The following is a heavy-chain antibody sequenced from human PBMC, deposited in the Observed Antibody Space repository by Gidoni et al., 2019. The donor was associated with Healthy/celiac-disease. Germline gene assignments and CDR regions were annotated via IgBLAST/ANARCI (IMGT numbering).Heavy chain of an antibody. CDR2: ISSRRSYI. CDR1: VFTFSSYS. J-gene: IGHJ4*02. D-gene: IGHD6-19*01. CDR3: AREKYSSGPDY. Sequence: EVQLVESGGGLVKPGGSLRLSCAASVFTFSSYSMNWVRQAPGKGLEWVSSISSRRSYIYYADSVKGRFTISRDNAKNSLYLQMNSLRAEDTAVYYCAREKYSSGPDYWGQGTLVTVSS. V-gene: IGHV3-21*01.